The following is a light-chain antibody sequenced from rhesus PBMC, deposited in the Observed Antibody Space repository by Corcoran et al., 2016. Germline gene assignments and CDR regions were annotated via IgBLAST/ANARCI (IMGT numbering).Light chain of an antibody. CDR3: QQYNNWKT. CDR2: GAS. Sequence: EIVMTQSPATLSLFPGERATLSCRASQRVSSYVAWYQQKPKQAPRYLFNGASSRATGIPDRFSGSGDGTDFTLIIGRLEPEDVGVYYCQQYNNWKTFGPGTKLDI. J-gene: IGKJ3*01. V-gene: IGKV3S9*01. CDR1: QRVSSY.